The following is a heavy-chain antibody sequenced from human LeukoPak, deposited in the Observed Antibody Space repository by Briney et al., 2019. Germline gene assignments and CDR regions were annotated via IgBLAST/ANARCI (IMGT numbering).Heavy chain of an antibody. CDR3: ARWHSHGRYFDY. D-gene: IGHD2-21*01. V-gene: IGHV4-61*02. CDR1: GGSISSGSYY. J-gene: IGHJ4*02. Sequence: SETLSLTCTVSGGSISSGSYYWSWIRQPAGKGLEWIGRIYTSGSTDYKPSLKSRVAISVDTSKNQFSLKLTSATAADTAVYYCARWHSHGRYFDYWGQGALVTVSS. CDR2: IYTSGST.